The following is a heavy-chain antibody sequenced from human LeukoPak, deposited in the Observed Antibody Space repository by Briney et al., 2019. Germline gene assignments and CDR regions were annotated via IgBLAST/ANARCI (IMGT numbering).Heavy chain of an antibody. CDR2: ISYDGSNK. J-gene: IGHJ4*02. CDR3: ARGGVVIFDYFDY. D-gene: IGHD3-3*01. Sequence: GGSLRLSCAASGFTFSSYAMHWVRQAPGKGLEWVAVISYDGSNKYYADSVKGRFTISRDNSKSTLYLQMNSLRAEDTAVYYCARGGVVIFDYFDYWGQGTLVTVSS. V-gene: IGHV3-30*04. CDR1: GFTFSSYA.